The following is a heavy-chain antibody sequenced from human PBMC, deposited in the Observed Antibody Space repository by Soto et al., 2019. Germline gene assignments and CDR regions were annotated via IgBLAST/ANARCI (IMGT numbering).Heavy chain of an antibody. V-gene: IGHV2-5*02. J-gene: IGHJ2*01. CDR2: IYWDDDK. D-gene: IGHD3-22*01. CDR1: GFSLETSGMG. Sequence: QITLKESGPTLVKPTQTLTLTCTFSGFSLETSGMGMSWIRQPPGKALEWLALIYWDDDKRYSPSLKNSLTIIMDTCKNQVGLTLANVDPGDTATYYCAHSLYHYENSGRYTYWYLDLWGRGTLVTVSA. CDR3: AHSLYHYENSGRYTYWYLDL.